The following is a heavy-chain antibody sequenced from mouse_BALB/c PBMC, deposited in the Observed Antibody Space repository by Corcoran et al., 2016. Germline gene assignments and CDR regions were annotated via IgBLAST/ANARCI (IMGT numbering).Heavy chain of an antibody. CDR1: GYTFTDYY. V-gene: IGHV1-84*02. D-gene: IGHD1-2*01. Sequence: QIQLQQSGPELVKPGASVKISCKASGYTFTDYYINWVKQKPGQGLEWIGWIYPGSGTTKYNEKFKGTATWTVDTSSSTAYMQLSSLTSEDTAVYVCAREEITTAEDAMDYWGQGTSVTVSS. CDR2: IYPGSGTT. J-gene: IGHJ4*01. CDR3: AREEITTAEDAMDY.